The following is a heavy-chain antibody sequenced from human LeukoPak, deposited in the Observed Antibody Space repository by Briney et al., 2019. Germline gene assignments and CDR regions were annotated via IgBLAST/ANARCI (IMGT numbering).Heavy chain of an antibody. CDR1: GFSVSDYW. CDR3: VRDGGTDWYDP. D-gene: IGHD3-16*01. J-gene: IGHJ5*02. Sequence: GGSLRLSCAASGFSVSDYWMTWVRQAPGKGLVWVANIKQDGSEKTYVDSVKGRFTISRDNAKNSLYLQMNSLRVEDTAMYYCVRDGGTDWYDPWGQGTLVTVFS. V-gene: IGHV3-7*01. CDR2: IKQDGSEK.